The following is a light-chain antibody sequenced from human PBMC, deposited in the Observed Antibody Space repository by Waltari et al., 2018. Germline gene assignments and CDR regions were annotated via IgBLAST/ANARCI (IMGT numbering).Light chain of an antibody. V-gene: IGKV3-15*01. Sequence: VSTQFPPTLSVSPGVRATLPCRASQGIHSDLAWYQQKPGQPPRLLIYSASTRATGVPARFTGSGSGTEFTLTVSSLQPEDSAVYYCQQYNVWPPWTFGQGTKVEIK. CDR3: QQYNVWPPWT. J-gene: IGKJ1*01. CDR1: QGIHSD. CDR2: SAS.